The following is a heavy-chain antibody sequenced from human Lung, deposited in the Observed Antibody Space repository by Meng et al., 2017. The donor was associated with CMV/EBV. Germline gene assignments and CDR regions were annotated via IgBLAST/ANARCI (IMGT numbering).Heavy chain of an antibody. J-gene: IGHJ4*02. Sequence: GGSLRLXCEASGFHFSGYWLSWVRQAPGKGLEWVANINQHGTTKYYADSLKGRFTISRDNTKNSLFLQIKSLRAEDTALYYCARELSSADYYFDYLGQGGPVTVSS. D-gene: IGHD2-2*01. V-gene: IGHV3-7*01. CDR2: INQHGTTK. CDR1: GFHFSGYW. CDR3: ARELSSADYYFDY.